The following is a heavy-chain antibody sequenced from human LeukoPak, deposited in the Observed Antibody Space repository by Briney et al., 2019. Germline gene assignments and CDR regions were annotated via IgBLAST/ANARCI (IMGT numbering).Heavy chain of an antibody. CDR3: ARGPPYGSGKFGPSDY. Sequence: GGSLRLSCAASGFTFSNYGMHWVRQAPGKGLEWVAFIRYDGNNNYYADSVKGRFTISRDNAKNSLYLQMNSLRAEDTGVYYCARGPPYGSGKFGPSDYWGQGTLVTVSS. CDR1: GFTFSNYG. V-gene: IGHV3-30*02. J-gene: IGHJ4*02. CDR2: IRYDGNNN. D-gene: IGHD3-10*01.